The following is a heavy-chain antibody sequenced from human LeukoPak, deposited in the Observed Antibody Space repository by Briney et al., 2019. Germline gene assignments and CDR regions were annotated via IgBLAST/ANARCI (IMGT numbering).Heavy chain of an antibody. CDR2: INPNSGGT. Sequence: ASVKVSCNASGYTFTGYYMHWVRQAPGQGLEWMGWINPNSGGTNYAQNFQGRVTMTRDTSISTAYMELSRLRSDDTAVYYCARFAVTMVRGVIIDPNFDYWGQGTLVTVSS. CDR1: GYTFTGYY. V-gene: IGHV1-2*02. D-gene: IGHD3-10*01. J-gene: IGHJ4*02. CDR3: ARFAVTMVRGVIIDPNFDY.